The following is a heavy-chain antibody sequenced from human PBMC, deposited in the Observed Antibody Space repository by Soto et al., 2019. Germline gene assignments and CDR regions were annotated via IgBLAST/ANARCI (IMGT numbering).Heavy chain of an antibody. D-gene: IGHD3-22*01. J-gene: IGHJ4*02. CDR3: ARDLPSQHYSDSSGFDY. Sequence: SETLSLTCTVSGGSISSYYWSWIRQPAGKGLEWIGRIYTSGSTNYNPSLKSRVTMSVDTSKNQFSLKLSSVTAADTAVYYCARDLPSQHYSDSSGFDYWGQGTLVTVSS. CDR2: IYTSGST. V-gene: IGHV4-4*07. CDR1: GGSISSYY.